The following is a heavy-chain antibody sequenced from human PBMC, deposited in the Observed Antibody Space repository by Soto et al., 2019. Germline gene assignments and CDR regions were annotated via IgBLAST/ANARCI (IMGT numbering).Heavy chain of an antibody. J-gene: IGHJ4*02. Sequence: GASVKVSCKASGYTFTSYDINWVRQATGQGLEWMGWMNPNSGNTGYAQKFQGRVTMTRNTSISTAYMELSSLRSEDTAVYYCARGTSTAYYDFWSGYYTGGYFDYWGQGTLVTVSS. CDR1: GYTFTSYD. CDR2: MNPNSGNT. V-gene: IGHV1-8*01. D-gene: IGHD3-3*01. CDR3: ARGTSTAYYDFWSGYYTGGYFDY.